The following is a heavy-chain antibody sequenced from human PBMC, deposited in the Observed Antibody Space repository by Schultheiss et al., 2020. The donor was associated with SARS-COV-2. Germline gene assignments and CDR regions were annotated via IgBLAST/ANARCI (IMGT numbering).Heavy chain of an antibody. V-gene: IGHV4-59*01. Sequence: SQTLSLTCTVSGGSISTYYWNWIRQPPGRRLEWIGYIYYSGSTNYNPSLKSRVTISIDTSKNQLSLRLSSVTAADTAVYYCARGPYGIFDHWGQGTLLTVAS. CDR3: ARGPYGIFDH. D-gene: IGHD4-17*01. CDR1: GGSISTYY. J-gene: IGHJ4*02. CDR2: IYYSGST.